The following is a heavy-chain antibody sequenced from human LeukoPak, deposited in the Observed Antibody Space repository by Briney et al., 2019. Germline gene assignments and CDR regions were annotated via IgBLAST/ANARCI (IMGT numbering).Heavy chain of an antibody. CDR3: ARDGSSTSFDY. D-gene: IGHD2-2*01. CDR2: INAGNGNA. V-gene: IGHV1-3*01. Sequence: ASVKVSCKASGYTFTSYAMHWVRQAPGQRLERMGWINAGNGNAKYSQKFQGRVTITRDTSASTAYMELSSLRSEDTAVYYCARDGSSTSFDYWGQGTLVTVSS. CDR1: GYTFTSYA. J-gene: IGHJ4*02.